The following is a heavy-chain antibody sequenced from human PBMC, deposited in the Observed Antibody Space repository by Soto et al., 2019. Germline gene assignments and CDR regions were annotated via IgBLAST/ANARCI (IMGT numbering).Heavy chain of an antibody. CDR1: GFTFSDYA. V-gene: IGHV3-23*01. CDR2: ISGSGGST. Sequence: GSLRLSCVASGFTFSDYAMAWVRQSPGKGLGWVSSISGSGGSTYYADSVKGRFTISRDNSKNTVFLQMNSLRAEDTAVYYCAKDHGMDVWGQGATVTVSS. J-gene: IGHJ6*02. CDR3: AKDHGMDV.